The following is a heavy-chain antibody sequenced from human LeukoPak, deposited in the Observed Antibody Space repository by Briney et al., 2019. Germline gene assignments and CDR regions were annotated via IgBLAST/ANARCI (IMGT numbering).Heavy chain of an antibody. CDR2: ISAYNGNT. CDR3: ARDPGPTYSGSSHGAFFDY. V-gene: IGHV1-18*01. D-gene: IGHD1-26*01. J-gene: IGHJ4*02. Sequence: GASVKVSCKASGYTFTSYGISWVRQAPGQGLEWMGWISAYNGNTNYAQKLQGRVTMTTDTSTSTAYMELRSLRSDDTAVYYCARDPGPTYSGSSHGAFFDYWGQGTLVTVSS. CDR1: GYTFTSYG.